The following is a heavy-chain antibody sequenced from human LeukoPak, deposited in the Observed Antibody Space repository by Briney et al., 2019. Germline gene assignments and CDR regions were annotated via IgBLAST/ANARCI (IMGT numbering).Heavy chain of an antibody. CDR2: INLNSGGT. D-gene: IGHD2-21*02. J-gene: IGHJ5*02. CDR3: ARAPIVVLPAIKRTSFDP. CDR1: EHMVTPYY. Sequence: ASVRVSYTASEHMVTPYYMNWVRQAPGQGRGGRGWINLNSGGTNYAQKFPCRVTMPRHTSISTAYMDLSRLRSDDTAVYYCARAPIVVLPAIKRTSFDPWGQGTLVTVSS. V-gene: IGHV1-2*02.